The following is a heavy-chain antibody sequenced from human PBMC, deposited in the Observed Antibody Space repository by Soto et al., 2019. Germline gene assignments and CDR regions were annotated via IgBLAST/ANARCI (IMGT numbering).Heavy chain of an antibody. J-gene: IGHJ6*02. CDR2: MFYGGST. Sequence: EVQLVESGGGLVQPGGSLRLSCAASGFTVSTHYMTWVRQAPGKGLEWVSVMFYGGSTYYADSVKGRFTISRADSENAVSLQMHSLRAKDTAVYYCATTGMGITLYYYYHGMDVWGQGTTVTVSS. V-gene: IGHV3-66*01. CDR1: GFTVSTHY. D-gene: IGHD1-26*01. CDR3: ATTGMGITLYYYYHGMDV.